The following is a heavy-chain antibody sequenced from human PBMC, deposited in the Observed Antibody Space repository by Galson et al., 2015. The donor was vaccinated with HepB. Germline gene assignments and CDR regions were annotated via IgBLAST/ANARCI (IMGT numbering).Heavy chain of an antibody. Sequence: SVKVSCKASGGTFSSYAICWVRQAPGQGLEWVGGIIPIFGTVHYAQKFQGRVTITADECTSTAYMELSSLRSEDTAVYYCARDEGGYCSGGSCYLPSYWGQGTLVTVSS. CDR2: IIPIFGTV. CDR3: ARDEGGYCSGGSCYLPSY. CDR1: GGTFSSYA. J-gene: IGHJ4*02. V-gene: IGHV1-69*13. D-gene: IGHD2-15*01.